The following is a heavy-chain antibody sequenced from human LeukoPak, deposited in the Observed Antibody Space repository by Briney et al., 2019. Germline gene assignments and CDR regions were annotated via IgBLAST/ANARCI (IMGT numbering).Heavy chain of an antibody. J-gene: IGHJ4*02. Sequence: SETLSLTCTVSGGSISGYYWSWIRQPPGKGLEWIGYIYYSGSTNYNPSLKSRVTISVDTSKNQFSLKLSSVTAADTAVYYCARQRYYYGSGSQEFKYYFDYWGQGTLVTVSS. D-gene: IGHD3-10*01. CDR3: ARQRYYYGSGSQEFKYYFDY. CDR1: GGSISGYY. CDR2: IYYSGST. V-gene: IGHV4-59*08.